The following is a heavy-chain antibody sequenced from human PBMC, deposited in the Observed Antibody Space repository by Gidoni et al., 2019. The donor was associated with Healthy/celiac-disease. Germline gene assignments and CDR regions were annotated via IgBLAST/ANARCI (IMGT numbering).Heavy chain of an antibody. CDR2: ISWNSGSI. Sequence: EVQLVASGGGLVQPGRSLRLSCAASGFTFADYAMHWVRPAPGKGLEWVSGISWNSGSIGYADSVKGRFTISRDNAKNSLYLQMNSLRAEDTALYYCAKECQTSHIVGANALDYWGQGTLVTVSS. CDR1: GFTFADYA. CDR3: AKECQTSHIVGANALDY. J-gene: IGHJ4*02. D-gene: IGHD1-26*01. V-gene: IGHV3-9*01.